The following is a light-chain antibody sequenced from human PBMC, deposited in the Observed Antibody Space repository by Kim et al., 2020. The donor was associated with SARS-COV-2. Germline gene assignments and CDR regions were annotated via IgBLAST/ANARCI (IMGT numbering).Light chain of an antibody. V-gene: IGLV3-21*04. CDR1: NIGSKS. CDR3: QVGDNSSDHVV. Sequence: SYELTQPPSVSVAPGKTARITCGGNNIGSKSVHWYQQKPGQAHVLVIYYDSDRPSGIPERFSGSNSGNTATLTISRVEAGDEADYYCQVGDNSSDHVVFG. J-gene: IGLJ2*01. CDR2: YDS.